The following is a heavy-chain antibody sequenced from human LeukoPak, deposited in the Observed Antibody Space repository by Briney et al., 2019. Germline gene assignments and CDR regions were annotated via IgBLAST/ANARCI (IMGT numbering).Heavy chain of an antibody. CDR2: ISAYNGNT. J-gene: IGHJ3*02. Sequence: RASVKVSCKTSGYTFTNYGINWVRQAPGLGLEWMGWISAYNGNTNYAQKVQGRVTMTTDTSTSTAYMELRSLRFDDTAVYYCARDQSVRLLQTSSTYFKHVFAIWGQGSMVTVSS. V-gene: IGHV1-18*01. D-gene: IGHD6-13*01. CDR1: GYTFTNYG. CDR3: ARDQSVRLLQTSSTYFKHVFAI.